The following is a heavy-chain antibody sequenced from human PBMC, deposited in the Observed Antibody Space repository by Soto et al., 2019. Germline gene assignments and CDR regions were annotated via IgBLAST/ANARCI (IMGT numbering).Heavy chain of an antibody. D-gene: IGHD6-19*01. J-gene: IGHJ5*02. CDR3: SRAASGAGTRWFDP. CDR2: ISNDGNNE. V-gene: IGHV3-30-3*01. CDR1: GFTFSSHA. Sequence: QVQLVESGGGVVQPGRSLRLSCAASGFTFSSHAMHWVRQAPGKGLEWVAIISNDGNNEYYADSVKGRFTMARDNSKSPLYLQMNSLGAEDTAVYYCSRAASGAGTRWFDPWGQGTLITVSS.